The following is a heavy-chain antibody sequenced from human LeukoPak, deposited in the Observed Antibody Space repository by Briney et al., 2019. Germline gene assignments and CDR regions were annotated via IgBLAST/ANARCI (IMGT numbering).Heavy chain of an antibody. J-gene: IGHJ3*02. D-gene: IGHD3-10*01. CDR2: INPNSGGT. Sequence: AASVKVSCKASGYTSTGYYMHWVRQAPGQGLEWMGWINPNSGGTNYAQKFQGRVTMTRDTSISTAYMELSRLRSDDTAVYYCARDAAYYYGSGTDAFDIWGQGTMVTVSS. CDR1: GYTSTGYY. CDR3: ARDAAYYYGSGTDAFDI. V-gene: IGHV1-2*02.